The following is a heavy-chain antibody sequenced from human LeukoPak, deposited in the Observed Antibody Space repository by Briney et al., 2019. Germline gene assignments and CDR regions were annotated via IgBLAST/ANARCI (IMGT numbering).Heavy chain of an antibody. D-gene: IGHD4-17*01. Sequence: SETLSLTCTVSGGSISSGGYYWRWIRQPPGKGLEWIGYIYHSGSTYYNPSLKSRVTISVDRSKNQFSLKLSSVTAADTAVYYCAREEGYSQTPIYGDGDYWGQGTLVTVSS. J-gene: IGHJ4*02. CDR1: GGSISSGGYY. V-gene: IGHV4-30-2*01. CDR2: IYHSGST. CDR3: AREEGYSQTPIYGDGDY.